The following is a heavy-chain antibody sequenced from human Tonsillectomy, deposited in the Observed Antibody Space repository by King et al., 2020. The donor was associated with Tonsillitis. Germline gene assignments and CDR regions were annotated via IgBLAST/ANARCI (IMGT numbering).Heavy chain of an antibody. CDR2: ISGSGGST. CDR1: GFTFSSYA. V-gene: IGHV3-23*04. CDR3: AKDKYSSGWLEGGFDY. D-gene: IGHD6-19*01. Sequence: EVQLVESGGGLVQPGGSLRLSCAASGFTFSSYAMSWVRQAPGKGLEWVSAISGSGGSTYYADSVKGRLHISRDNSKKPRYLQMNSLRAEDTAVYYCAKDKYSSGWLEGGFDYWGQGTLVTVSS. J-gene: IGHJ4*02.